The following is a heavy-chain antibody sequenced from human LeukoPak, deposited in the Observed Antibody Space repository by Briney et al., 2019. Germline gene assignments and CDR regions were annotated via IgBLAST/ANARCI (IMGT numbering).Heavy chain of an antibody. J-gene: IGHJ4*02. Sequence: GASVKVSCKASGYTFTGYYMHWVRQAPGQGREWIVWINPNSGGTNYAQKFQGMVTMTSDTSISTAYLELSRLRSDDTAVYYCARGLVVRLESCDYWGQGTLVTVSS. D-gene: IGHD2-2*01. CDR1: GYTFTGYY. CDR3: ARGLVVRLESCDY. CDR2: INPNSGGT. V-gene: IGHV1-2*02.